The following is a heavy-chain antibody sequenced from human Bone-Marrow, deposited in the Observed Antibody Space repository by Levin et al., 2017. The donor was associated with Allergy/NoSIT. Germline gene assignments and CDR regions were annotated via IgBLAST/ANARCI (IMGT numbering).Heavy chain of an antibody. V-gene: IGHV3-21*01. CDR2: ISGSRPTL. CDR1: GLTLNSYT. CDR3: ARESPYGFGALDI. D-gene: IGHD3-16*01. Sequence: PGGSLRLSCSASGLTLNSYTMTCVRQAPGKGLEWVSSISGSRPTLNFADSVKGRFTISRDNAKNSLFLHMNSLRGEDTALYFCARESPYGFGALDIWGQGGMVTVS. J-gene: IGHJ3*02.